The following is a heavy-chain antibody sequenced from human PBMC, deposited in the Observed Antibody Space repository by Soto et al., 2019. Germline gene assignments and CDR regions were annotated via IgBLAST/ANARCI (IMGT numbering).Heavy chain of an antibody. CDR3: ARVVRDSSGYIHYFDY. CDR1: GYSISSSNW. J-gene: IGHJ4*02. D-gene: IGHD3-22*01. V-gene: IGHV4-28*03. Sequence: SETLSLTCAVSGYSISSSNWWGWIRQPPGKGLEWIGYIYHSGSTYYNPSLKSRVTVSVDRSKNQFSLKLSSVTAADTAVYYCARVVRDSSGYIHYFDYWGQGTLVTVSS. CDR2: IYHSGST.